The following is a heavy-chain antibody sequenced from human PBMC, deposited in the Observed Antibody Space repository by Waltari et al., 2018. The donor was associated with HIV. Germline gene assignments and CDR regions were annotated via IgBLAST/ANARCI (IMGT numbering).Heavy chain of an antibody. CDR2: IYYSGST. V-gene: IGHV4-61*01. CDR3: ARLVLAGYSRYCFDS. D-gene: IGHD3-9*01. CDR1: GGSVSSGTYY. J-gene: IGHJ4*02. Sequence: QVQLRESGPGLVKPSETLSLTCTVSGGSVSSGTYYWSWIRQPPGKGLEWIGYIYYSGSTNYNPSLKGRVSICVGTSNNHFSLRLTSVTAADTAVYYCARLVLAGYSRYCFDSWGQGTLVTVSS.